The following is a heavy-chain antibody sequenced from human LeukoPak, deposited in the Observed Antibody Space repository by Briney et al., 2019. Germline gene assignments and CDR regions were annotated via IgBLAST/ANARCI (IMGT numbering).Heavy chain of an antibody. CDR3: AKSHPQLLYGTIDY. Sequence: GGSLTLSCAASGFTFSSYGMHWVRQAPGKGLEWVAFIRYDGSNKYYADSVKGRFTISRDNSKNTLYLQMNSLRAEDTAVYYCAKSHPQLLYGTIDYWGQGTLVTVSS. CDR1: GFTFSSYG. J-gene: IGHJ4*02. CDR2: IRYDGSNK. D-gene: IGHD2-2*02. V-gene: IGHV3-30*02.